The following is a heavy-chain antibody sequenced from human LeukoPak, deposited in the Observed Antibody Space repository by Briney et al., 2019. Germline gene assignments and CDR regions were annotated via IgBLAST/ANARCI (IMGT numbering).Heavy chain of an antibody. CDR1: GFTVSSNY. J-gene: IGHJ3*02. V-gene: IGHV3-53*01. CDR2: IYSDGAT. CDR3: ARALRAHGVFDI. Sequence: PGGSLRLSCAASGFTVSSNYMSWVRQPPGKGLEWVSEIYSDGATYYAASVKGRFSISRDNSKNTVYLHMSSRRADDTAVFYCARALRAHGVFDIWGQGTMVTVSS.